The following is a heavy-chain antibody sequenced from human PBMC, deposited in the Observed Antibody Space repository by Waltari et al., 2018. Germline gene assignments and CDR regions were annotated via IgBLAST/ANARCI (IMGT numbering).Heavy chain of an antibody. CDR3: ARDEYSSGYCDY. D-gene: IGHD3-22*01. J-gene: IGHJ4*02. CDR2: ISYDGSNK. CDR1: GFTFSSYA. V-gene: IGHV3-30-3*01. Sequence: QVQLVESGGGVVQPGRSLRLSCAASGFTFSSYAMHWVRQAPGKGLEWVAVISYDGSNKYYADSVKGRFTISRDNSKNTLYLQMNSLRAEDTAVYYCARDEYSSGYCDYWGQGTLVTVSS.